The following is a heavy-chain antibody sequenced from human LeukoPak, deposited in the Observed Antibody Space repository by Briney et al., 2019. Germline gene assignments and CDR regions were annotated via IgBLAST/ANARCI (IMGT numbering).Heavy chain of an antibody. D-gene: IGHD6-6*01. CDR1: GGSFSGYY. CDR2: INHSGST. CDR3: ARAYAEYSSSSRWFDP. J-gene: IGHJ5*02. Sequence: PSETLSLTCAVYGGSFSGYYWSWIRQPPGKGLEWIGEINHSGSTNYNPSLKSRVTISVDTSKNQFSLKLSSVTAADTAVYYCARAYAEYSSSSRWFDPWGKGTLVTVSS. V-gene: IGHV4-34*01.